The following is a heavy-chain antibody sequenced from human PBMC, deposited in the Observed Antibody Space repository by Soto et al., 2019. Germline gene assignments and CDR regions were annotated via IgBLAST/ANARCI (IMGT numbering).Heavy chain of an antibody. CDR3: AKGLLTHPAAAADFDY. D-gene: IGHD6-13*01. V-gene: IGHV3-23*01. J-gene: IGHJ4*02. Sequence: GGSLRLSCAASGFTFSSYAMSWVRQAPGKGLEWVSAISGSGGSTYYADSVKGRFTISRDNSKNTLYLQMNSLRAEDTAVYYCAKGLLTHPAAAADFDYWGQGTLVTVSS. CDR1: GFTFSSYA. CDR2: ISGSGGST.